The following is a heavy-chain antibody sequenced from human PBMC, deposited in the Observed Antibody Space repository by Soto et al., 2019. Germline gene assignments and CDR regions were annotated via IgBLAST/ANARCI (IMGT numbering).Heavy chain of an antibody. CDR3: ASSAGYSSSWYAYYYSGMDV. CDR2: INAGNGNT. V-gene: IGHV1-3*01. D-gene: IGHD6-13*01. Sequence: QVRLVQSGAEVKKPGASVKVSCKASGYPFTSYAMHWVRQAPGQRLEWMGWINAGNGNTKYSQKFQGRVTITRDTSASTAYMELSSLRSEETAVYYCASSAGYSSSWYAYYYSGMDVWGQGTTVTVSS. CDR1: GYPFTSYA. J-gene: IGHJ6*02.